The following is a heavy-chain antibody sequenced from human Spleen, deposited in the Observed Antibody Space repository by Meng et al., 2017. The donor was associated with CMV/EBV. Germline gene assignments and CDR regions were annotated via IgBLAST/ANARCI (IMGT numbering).Heavy chain of an antibody. CDR3: ARLRVTSTYFDY. CDR1: GHSLTSYW. Sequence: GESLKISCKSSGHSLTSYWIGRVRQMPGKGLEWMGIIYLRDSDTRYSPSFQGQVTISVDKSISTAHLQWSSLKASDTATYYCARLRVTSTYFDYWGQGTLVTVSS. D-gene: IGHD2-2*01. V-gene: IGHV5-51*01. J-gene: IGHJ4*02. CDR2: IYLRDSDT.